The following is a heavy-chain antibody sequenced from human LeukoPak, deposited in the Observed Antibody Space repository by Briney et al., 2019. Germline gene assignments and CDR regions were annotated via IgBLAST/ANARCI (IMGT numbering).Heavy chain of an antibody. Sequence: SDTLSLTCTVSGGSISTYYWSWIRRPPGKGLEWNAYIHASGPTNYNPSLKSRITISVDTSKNQFSLKLSSVTAADTAVYYCARHDAGIAARPFDNWGQGTLVTVSS. D-gene: IGHD6-6*01. J-gene: IGHJ4*02. CDR1: GGSISTYY. V-gene: IGHV4-4*09. CDR2: IHASGPT. CDR3: ARHDAGIAARPFDN.